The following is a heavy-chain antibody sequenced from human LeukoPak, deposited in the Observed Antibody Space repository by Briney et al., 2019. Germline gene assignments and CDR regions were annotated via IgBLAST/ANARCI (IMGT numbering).Heavy chain of an antibody. Sequence: SETLSLTCAVYGGSFSGYYWSWIRQPPGKGLEWIGEINHSGSTNYNPSLKSRVTISVDRSKNQFSLKLSSVTAADTAVYYCARAGYYYGSGSQFDYWGQGTLVTVSS. D-gene: IGHD3-10*01. CDR3: ARAGYYYGSGSQFDY. J-gene: IGHJ4*02. V-gene: IGHV4-34*01. CDR2: INHSGST. CDR1: GGSFSGYY.